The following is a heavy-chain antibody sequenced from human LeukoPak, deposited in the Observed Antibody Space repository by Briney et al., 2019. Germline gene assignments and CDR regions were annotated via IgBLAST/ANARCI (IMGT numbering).Heavy chain of an antibody. J-gene: IGHJ4*02. Sequence: ASVKVSFKTSGYTFTGYYIQWVRQAPGQGLEWMGWINPNSGGASYVQKFQGRVTMTRDTSISTAYMELSRLRSDDTAVYYCARGSHLWFGDPTLVYYFDYWGQGTLVTVSS. D-gene: IGHD3-10*01. V-gene: IGHV1-2*02. CDR1: GYTFTGYY. CDR3: ARGSHLWFGDPTLVYYFDY. CDR2: INPNSGGA.